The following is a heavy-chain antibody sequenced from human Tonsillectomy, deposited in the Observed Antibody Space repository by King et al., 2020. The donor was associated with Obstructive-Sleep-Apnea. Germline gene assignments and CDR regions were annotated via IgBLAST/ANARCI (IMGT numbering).Heavy chain of an antibody. CDR1: GFTFNNYA. D-gene: IGHD3-10*01. CDR2: ISSNGGST. V-gene: IGHV3-64*01. CDR3: ARDKNAWVGELPTDNCFAP. Sequence: VQLVESGGGLVQPGGSLRLSCAASGFTFNNYAMHWVRQAPGKGLEYVSAISSNGGSTYYANSVKGRFTISRDNSKNTLYLQMGSLRAEDMAVYFCARDKNAWVGELPTDNCFAPWGQGPLVTVSS. J-gene: IGHJ5*02.